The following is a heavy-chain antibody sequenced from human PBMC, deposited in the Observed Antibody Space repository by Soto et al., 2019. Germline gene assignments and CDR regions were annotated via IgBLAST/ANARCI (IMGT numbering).Heavy chain of an antibody. CDR1: GFTFSSYA. D-gene: IGHD6-13*01. Sequence: QVQLVESGGGVVQPGRSLRLSCAASGFTFSSYAMHWVRQAPGKGLEWVAVISYEGSNKYYADSVMGRFTISRDNSKTPLYLQMNSLRAEDTAVYYCARGGLSSSWYYYYYGMDVWGQGTTVTVSS. CDR2: ISYEGSNK. J-gene: IGHJ6*02. CDR3: ARGGLSSSWYYYYYGMDV. V-gene: IGHV3-30-3*01.